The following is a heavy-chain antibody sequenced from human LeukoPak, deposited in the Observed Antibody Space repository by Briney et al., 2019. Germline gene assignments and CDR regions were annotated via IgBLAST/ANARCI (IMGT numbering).Heavy chain of an antibody. Sequence: YPGGSLRLSCAASGFTVSSNYMNWVRQAPGKGLEWVSYISSGSATIYYADSVKGRFTISRDNSKNTMYLQMNSLKGEDTAVYYCARRSNPPGRIDHWGQGTLVTVSS. CDR1: GFTVSSNY. J-gene: IGHJ4*02. D-gene: IGHD1-14*01. CDR2: ISSGSATI. CDR3: ARRSNPPGRIDH. V-gene: IGHV3-48*01.